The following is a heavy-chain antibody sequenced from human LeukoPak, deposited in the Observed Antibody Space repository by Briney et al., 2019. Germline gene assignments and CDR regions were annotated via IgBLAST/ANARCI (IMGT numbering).Heavy chain of an antibody. CDR2: INWNSGSI. D-gene: IGHD5-12*01. V-gene: IGHV3-9*01. Sequence: GGSLRLSCAVSGFTFGDYAMHWVRQVPGKGLEWVSGINWNSGSIGYADSVKGRFTTSRDNAKNSLYLQMNSLRAEDTAFYYCAINGGGDSGYGNFDYWGQGTLVTVSS. CDR1: GFTFGDYA. J-gene: IGHJ4*02. CDR3: AINGGGDSGYGNFDY.